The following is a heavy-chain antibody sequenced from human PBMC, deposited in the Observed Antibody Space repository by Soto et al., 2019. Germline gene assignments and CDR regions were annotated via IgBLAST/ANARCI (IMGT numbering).Heavy chain of an antibody. Sequence: EVQLLESGGGLVQPGGSLRLSCAASGFTFYNYAMSWVRQAPGKGLEWVSAISGSGGSTFYADSVKGRFTISRDNSKKTLYLQMNSLRAEDTAVYYCAKDQGPRSFDYWGQGTLVTVSS. CDR1: GFTFYNYA. CDR2: ISGSGGST. CDR3: AKDQGPRSFDY. V-gene: IGHV3-23*01. J-gene: IGHJ4*02.